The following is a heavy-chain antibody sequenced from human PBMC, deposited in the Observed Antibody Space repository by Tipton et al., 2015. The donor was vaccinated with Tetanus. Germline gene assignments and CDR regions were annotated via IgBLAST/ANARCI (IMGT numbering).Heavy chain of an antibody. CDR1: GYTFTTYG. CDR2: INTDTGHP. J-gene: IGHJ4*02. CDR3: ARRRTTTALSYYLES. D-gene: IGHD4-17*01. Sequence: QLVQSGSELKKPGASVKVSCKASGYTFTTYGINWVRQAPGQGLEWMGWINTDTGHPTYAQGFTGRFVFSLDTSVSTAYLQISSLMTEDTAVYYFARRRTTTALSYYLESWGQGTLVSVSS. V-gene: IGHV7-4-1*02.